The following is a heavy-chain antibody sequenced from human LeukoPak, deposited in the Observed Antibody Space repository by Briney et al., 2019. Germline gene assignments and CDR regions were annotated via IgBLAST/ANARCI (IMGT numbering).Heavy chain of an antibody. CDR3: ARGPHKFDY. J-gene: IGHJ4*02. V-gene: IGHV4-59*01. CDR1: GGSISSYY. Sequence: PSETLSLTCTVSGGSISSYYWSWIRQPPGKGLGWIGYISHSGSTNYNPSLKSRVTISVDTSKHQFSLKLSAVTAADTAVYYCARGPHKFDYWGQGSLVTVSS. CDR2: ISHSGST.